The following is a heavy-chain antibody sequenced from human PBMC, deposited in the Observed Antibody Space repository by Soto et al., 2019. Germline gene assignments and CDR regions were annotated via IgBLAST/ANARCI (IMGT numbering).Heavy chain of an antibody. J-gene: IGHJ6*02. D-gene: IGHD3-22*01. V-gene: IGHV5-51*01. CDR2: IYPGDSDT. Sequence: GESLKISCKGSGYSFTSYWIGWVRQMPGKGLEWMGIIYPGDSDTRYSPSFQGQVTISADKSISTAYLQWSSLKASDTAMYYCARHSYDSSGYYYYGMDVWGQGTTVTVSS. CDR3: ARHSYDSSGYYYYGMDV. CDR1: GYSFTSYW.